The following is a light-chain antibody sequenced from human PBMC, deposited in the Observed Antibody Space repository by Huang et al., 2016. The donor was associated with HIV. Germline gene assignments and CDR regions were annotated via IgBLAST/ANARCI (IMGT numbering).Light chain of an antibody. CDR3: QQYQDWPRT. CDR1: QSVSSN. Sequence: EIVMTQFPGTLSLSPGERATLSCRLSQSVSSNLACYQHKPAQAPRLLIYGSSTRATGVPARFSGGGSGTEFTLTISSLQSDDFVVYYCQQYQDWPRTFGQGTKVEIK. V-gene: IGKV3-15*01. J-gene: IGKJ1*01. CDR2: GSS.